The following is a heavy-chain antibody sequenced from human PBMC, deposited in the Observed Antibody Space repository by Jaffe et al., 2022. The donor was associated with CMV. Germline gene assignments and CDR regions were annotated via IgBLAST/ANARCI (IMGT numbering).Heavy chain of an antibody. CDR2: ILNRPYDGTI. Sequence: EVQLVESGGGLVKPGQSLRLSCTGSGFTFGDYAVSWVRQAPGQGLEWVALILNRPYDGTIGYAASVKGRFTISRDDSRSIAYLQMDSLKTEDTAVYFCTRGDSSNKVDYWGQGTLVTVSS. CDR1: GFTFGDYA. J-gene: IGHJ4*02. CDR3: TRGDSSNKVDY. V-gene: IGHV3-49*04. D-gene: IGHD2-21*01.